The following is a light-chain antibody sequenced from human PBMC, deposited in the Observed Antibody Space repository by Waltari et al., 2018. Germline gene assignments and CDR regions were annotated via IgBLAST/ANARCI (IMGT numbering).Light chain of an antibody. V-gene: IGLV2-11*01. CDR3: SSYAGSYTLV. CDR2: DFS. CDR1: SSDVGGYNY. J-gene: IGLJ2*01. Sequence: QSALTQPRSVSGSPGQSVTISCTGTSSDVGGYNYVSWYQQHPGKAPKFMIYDFSKRPSGVPDRFSGSKSGNTASLTISGLQAEDEADYYCSSYAGSYTLVFGGGTKLTVL.